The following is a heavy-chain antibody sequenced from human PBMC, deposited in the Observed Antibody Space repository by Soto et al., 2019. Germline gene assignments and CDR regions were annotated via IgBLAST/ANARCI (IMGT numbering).Heavy chain of an antibody. CDR3: ARHNYGSGSTYFDY. J-gene: IGHJ4*02. CDR1: GGSISSYY. Sequence: LSLTCTVSGGSISSYYWSWIRQPPGKGLEWIGYIYYSGSTNYNPSLKSRVTISVDTSKNQFSLKLNSMTAADTAVYYCARHNYGSGSTYFDYWGPGTFVTVSS. CDR2: IYYSGST. V-gene: IGHV4-59*08. D-gene: IGHD3-10*01.